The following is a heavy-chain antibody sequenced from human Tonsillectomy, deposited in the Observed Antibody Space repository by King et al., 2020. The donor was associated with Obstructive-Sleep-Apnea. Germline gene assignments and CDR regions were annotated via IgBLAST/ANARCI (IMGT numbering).Heavy chain of an antibody. J-gene: IGHJ4*02. D-gene: IGHD4-17*01. V-gene: IGHV4-59*08. CDR3: ARHRGVEDYGDYGDYFDY. Sequence: QLQESGPGLVKPSETLSLTCTVSGGSISNYYWSWIRQPPGKGLEWIGYMYYSGNTNFNPSLKSRVTISADTSKIQFSLRLSSVTAADTAGYYCARHRGVEDYGDYGDYFDYWGQGTLVTVSS. CDR1: GGSISNYY. CDR2: MYYSGNT.